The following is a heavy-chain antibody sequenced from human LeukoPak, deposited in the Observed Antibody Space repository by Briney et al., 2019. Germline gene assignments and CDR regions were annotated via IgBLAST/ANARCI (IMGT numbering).Heavy chain of an antibody. D-gene: IGHD3-10*01. Sequence: GGSLRLSCAASGFTFSSYAMSWVRQAPGKGLEWVSAISGSGGSTYYADSVKGRFTISRDNSKNTLYLQMISLRAEDTAVYYCAKVKGSGSYYNPYYFDYWGQGTLVTVSS. CDR1: GFTFSSYA. J-gene: IGHJ4*02. CDR2: ISGSGGST. V-gene: IGHV3-23*01. CDR3: AKVKGSGSYYNPYYFDY.